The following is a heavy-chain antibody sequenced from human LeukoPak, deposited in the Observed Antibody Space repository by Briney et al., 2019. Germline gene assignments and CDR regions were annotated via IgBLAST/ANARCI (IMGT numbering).Heavy chain of an antibody. D-gene: IGHD3-3*01. CDR1: GFTFSSYA. J-gene: IGHJ4*02. CDR3: AKHPYNDFWSGYYKGFDY. V-gene: IGHV3-30-3*02. CDR2: ISYDGSNK. Sequence: GGSLRLSCAASGFTFSSYAMHWVRQAPGKGLEWVAVISYDGSNKYYADSVKGRFTISRDNSKNTLYLQMNSLRVEDTAVYYCAKHPYNDFWSGYYKGFDYWGQGTLVTVSS.